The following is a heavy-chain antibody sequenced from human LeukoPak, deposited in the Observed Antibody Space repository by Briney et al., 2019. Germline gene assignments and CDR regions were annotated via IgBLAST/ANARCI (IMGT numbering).Heavy chain of an antibody. J-gene: IGHJ4*02. V-gene: IGHV4-34*01. CDR1: GGSFSGYY. Sequence: SETLSLTCAVYGGSFSGYYWSWIRQPPGKGLEWIGKINHSGSTNYNPSLKSRVTISVDTSKNQFSLKLSSVTAADTAVYYCARGRGGGTIFGVVITPRPFDYWGQGTLVTVSS. D-gene: IGHD3-3*01. CDR3: ARGRGGGTIFGVVITPRPFDY. CDR2: INHSGST.